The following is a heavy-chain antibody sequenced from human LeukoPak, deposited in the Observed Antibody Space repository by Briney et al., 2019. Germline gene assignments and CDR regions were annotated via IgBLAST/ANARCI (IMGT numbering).Heavy chain of an antibody. J-gene: IGHJ5*02. D-gene: IGHD3/OR15-3a*01. Sequence: SETLSLTCSVSGDSVTTYYWSWIRKAKGRGWEWIGYVSHDGTTNYTPSLRSRVIMSVDTANNTISLRLTSVTAADTAIYYCARLDCYDVVGCYNHWGRGTQVTVS. CDR3: ARLDCYDVVGCYNH. V-gene: IGHV4-59*08. CDR2: VSHDGTT. CDR1: GDSVTTYY.